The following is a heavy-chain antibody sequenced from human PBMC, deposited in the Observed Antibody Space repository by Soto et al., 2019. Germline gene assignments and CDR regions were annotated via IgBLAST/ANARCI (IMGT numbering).Heavy chain of an antibody. D-gene: IGHD3-10*01. CDR1: GDSIRSDDSF. CDR3: ARQVRGPIHHYGWLSPVTS. Sequence: QVRLLESGPEMVKPSGTLSLTCTVSGDSIRSDDSFWGWIRRPPGQGLEWVGTISHKGDTFYNPPPDSRLTTSLDASNNQFSLRLTSVTAADAGVYFCARQVRGPIHHYGWLSPVTSWGQGTQVTVSS. V-gene: IGHV4-39*01. CDR2: ISHKGDT. J-gene: IGHJ5*02.